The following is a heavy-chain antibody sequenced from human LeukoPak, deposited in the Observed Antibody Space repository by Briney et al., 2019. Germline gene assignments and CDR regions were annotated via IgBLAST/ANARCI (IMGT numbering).Heavy chain of an antibody. CDR1: GFTFSSYA. CDR2: ISYDGSNK. V-gene: IGHV3-30*04. CDR3: ASQRGYGDYVEWFDP. Sequence: GGSLRLSCAASGFTFSSYAMHWVRQAPGKGLEWVAVISYDGSNKYYADSVKGRFTISRDNSKNTLYLQMNSLRAEDTAVYYCASQRGYGDYVEWFDPWGQGTLVTVSS. D-gene: IGHD4-17*01. J-gene: IGHJ5*02.